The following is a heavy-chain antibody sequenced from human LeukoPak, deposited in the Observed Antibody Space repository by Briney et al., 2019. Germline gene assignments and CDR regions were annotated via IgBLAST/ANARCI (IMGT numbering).Heavy chain of an antibody. CDR3: ARGRSGYGEIDY. Sequence: SETLSLTCTVSGGSISSYYWSWIRQPPGEGLEWIGYIYYSGSTNYNPSLKSRVTISVDTSKNQFSLKLSSVTAADTAVYYCARGRSGYGEIDYWGQGTLVTVSS. V-gene: IGHV4-59*01. CDR2: IYYSGST. D-gene: IGHD5-12*01. J-gene: IGHJ4*02. CDR1: GGSISSYY.